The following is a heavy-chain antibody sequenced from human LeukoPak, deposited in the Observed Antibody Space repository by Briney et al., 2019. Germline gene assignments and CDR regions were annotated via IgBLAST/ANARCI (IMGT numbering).Heavy chain of an antibody. CDR3: TRILAAAGRWFDP. Sequence: GGSLRLSCTASGFTFGDYAMSWSRQAPGKGLEGVGFIRSKAYGGTTENAASVKGRFTISRDDSKSVAYLQMNSLKTEDTAVYYCTRILAAAGRWFDPWGQGTLVTVSS. V-gene: IGHV3-49*03. CDR2: IRSKAYGGTT. CDR1: GFTFGDYA. D-gene: IGHD6-13*01. J-gene: IGHJ5*02.